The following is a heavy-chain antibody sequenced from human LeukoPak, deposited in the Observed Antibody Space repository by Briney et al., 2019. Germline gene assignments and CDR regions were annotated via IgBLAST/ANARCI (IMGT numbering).Heavy chain of an antibody. D-gene: IGHD5-18*01. J-gene: IGHJ5*02. CDR2: ISYDGSNK. V-gene: IGHV3-30*18. Sequence: PGGSLRLSCAASGFTFSSYGMHWVRQAPGKGLEWVAVISYDGSNKYYADSVKGRFTISRDNSKNTLYLQMNSLRAEDTAVYYCAKGKQLWLRSWFDPWGQGTLVTVSS. CDR1: GFTFSSYG. CDR3: AKGKQLWLRSWFDP.